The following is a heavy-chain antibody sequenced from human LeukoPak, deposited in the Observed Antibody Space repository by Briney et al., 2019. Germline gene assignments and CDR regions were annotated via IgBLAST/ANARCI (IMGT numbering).Heavy chain of an antibody. V-gene: IGHV1-2*02. Sequence: PWASVKVSCKASGYTFTGYYMHWVDRPLDKGLRGWDGSTLTGVAQTTHRSFRGGVTMTRDTSISTAYLQWSSLKASDTAMYYCARHETGVVIRSAYYMDVWGKGTTVTVSS. CDR2: STLTGVA. CDR1: GYTFTGYY. CDR3: ARHETGVVIRSAYYMDV. J-gene: IGHJ6*03. D-gene: IGHD3-3*01.